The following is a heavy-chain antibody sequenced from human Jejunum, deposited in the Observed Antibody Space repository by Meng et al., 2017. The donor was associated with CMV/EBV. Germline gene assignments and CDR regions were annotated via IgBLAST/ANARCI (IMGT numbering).Heavy chain of an antibody. CDR2: FVNYVDT. J-gene: IGHJ4*02. D-gene: IGHD2-15*01. CDR1: CYTFGSYG. V-gene: IGHV1-18*01. Sequence: VHLLPSGPEVKNPWASVMVSCKASCYTFGSYGICWVRQAPGQGLEWMGWFVNYVDTYPAPKFQGRVTMTTDTHTNTAFMELRSLTSDDTAVYYCASGTPGRSYCDYWGQGTLVTVSS. CDR3: ASGTPGRSYCDY.